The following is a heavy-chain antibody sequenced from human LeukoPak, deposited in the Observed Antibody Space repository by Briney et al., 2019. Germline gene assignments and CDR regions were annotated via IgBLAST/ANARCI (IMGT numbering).Heavy chain of an antibody. V-gene: IGHV3-74*01. CDR1: GFTFTSYW. CDR3: AIRRYSYAMVR. CDR2: ISDGGREI. D-gene: IGHD5-18*01. Sequence: GGSLRLSCAASGFTFTSYWVHWVRQAPGQGLVWVSRISDGGREINYADSVKGRFTISRDNAKNTLYLQMNSLRAEDTAVYYCAIRRYSYAMVRWGQGTLVTVSS. J-gene: IGHJ4*02.